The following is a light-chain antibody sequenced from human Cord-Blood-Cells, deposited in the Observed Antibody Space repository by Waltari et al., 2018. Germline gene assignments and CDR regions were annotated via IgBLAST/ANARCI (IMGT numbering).Light chain of an antibody. V-gene: IGLV2-8*01. CDR3: SSYADSNNLV. J-gene: IGLJ3*02. CDR2: EVS. CDR1: SSDVGGYNY. Sequence: HSALTQPPSASGSPGQSVTISCTGTSSDVGGYNYVSWYQQHPGKAPKLMIYEVSKRPSGVPDRFSGSKSGNTASLTVSGLQAEDEADYYCSSYADSNNLVFGGGTKLTVL.